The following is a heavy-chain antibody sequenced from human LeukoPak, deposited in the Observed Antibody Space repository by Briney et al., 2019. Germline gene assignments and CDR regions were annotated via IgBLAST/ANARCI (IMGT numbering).Heavy chain of an antibody. CDR1: GFTVSSNS. D-gene: IGHD4-23*01. CDR2: IYSSVT. CDR3: AKDLRLSVGTSPFDY. J-gene: IGHJ4*02. V-gene: IGHV3-53*01. Sequence: PGGSLRLSCTVSGFTVSSNSMSWVRQAPGKGLEWVSFIYSSVTHYSDSVKGRFTISRDNSKNTLYLQMNSLRADDTALYYCAKDLRLSVGTSPFDYWGQGTLVTVSS.